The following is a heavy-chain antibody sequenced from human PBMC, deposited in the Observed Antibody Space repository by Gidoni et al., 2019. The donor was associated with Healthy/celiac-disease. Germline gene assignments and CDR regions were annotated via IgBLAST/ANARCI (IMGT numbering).Heavy chain of an antibody. V-gene: IGHV4-31*03. Sequence: VPLQPSCPLLVQPSQTLSLTCTLSGGSISRGGYYWSWIRQHPGKGLEWIGYIYYSGSPYYNPYLKSRVTISVDTSKNQFSLKLSSVTAADKAVYYCARGPGVVIAKFGWFDPWGQGTLVNVSS. J-gene: IGHJ5*02. D-gene: IGHD2-21*01. CDR3: ARGPGVVIAKFGWFDP. CDR1: GGSISRGGYY. CDR2: IYYSGSP.